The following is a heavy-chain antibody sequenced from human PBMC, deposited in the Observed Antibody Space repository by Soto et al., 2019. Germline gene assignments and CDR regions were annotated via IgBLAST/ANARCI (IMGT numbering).Heavy chain of an antibody. V-gene: IGHV1-3*01. D-gene: IGHD6-13*01. Sequence: GASVKVSCKASGYTFTSYAMHWVRQAPGQRLEWMGWINAGNGNTKYSQKFQGRVTITRDTSASTAYMELSSLRSEDTAVYYCARVSDAAAGGVSNCFDPCGQGTLVTVSA. CDR3: ARVSDAAAGGVSNCFDP. CDR2: INAGNGNT. CDR1: GYTFTSYA. J-gene: IGHJ5*02.